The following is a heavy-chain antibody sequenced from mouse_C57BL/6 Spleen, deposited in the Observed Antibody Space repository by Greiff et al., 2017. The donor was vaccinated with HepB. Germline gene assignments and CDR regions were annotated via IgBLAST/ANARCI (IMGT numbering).Heavy chain of an antibody. CDR3: ARSGKFFSTPLAY. CDR1: GYTFTSYW. J-gene: IGHJ2*01. Sequence: VQLLQSGAELVKPGASVKLSCKASGYTFTSYWMHWVKQRPGQGLEWIGYINPSDGYTKYNQKFKDKTTLTVDKSSSPAYMQLSSLTYEDSAVYLCARSGKFFSTPLAYWGQGTPLTVSS. CDR2: INPSDGYT. D-gene: IGHD1-2*01. V-gene: IGHV1-7*01.